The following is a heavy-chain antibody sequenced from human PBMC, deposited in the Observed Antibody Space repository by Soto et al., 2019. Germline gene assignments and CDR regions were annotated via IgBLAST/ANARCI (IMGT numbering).Heavy chain of an antibody. CDR1: GFTFSSYG. CDR2: ISYDGSNK. V-gene: IGHV3-30*18. D-gene: IGHD6-25*01. CDR3: AKDRRPNYCYGMDV. J-gene: IGHJ6*02. Sequence: QVQLVESGGGVVQPGRSLRLSCAASGFTFSSYGMHWVRQAPGKGLEWVAVISYDGSNKYYADSVKGRFTISRDNSKNTLNLQMNSLRAEDTAVYYCAKDRRPNYCYGMDVWGQGTTVTVSS.